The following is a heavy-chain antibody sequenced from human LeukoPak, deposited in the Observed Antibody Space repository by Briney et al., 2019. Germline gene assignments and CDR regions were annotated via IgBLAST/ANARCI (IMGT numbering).Heavy chain of an antibody. V-gene: IGHV3-23*01. CDR2: ISGSGAST. CDR3: AKGGVAAARDY. Sequence: GGSLRLSCTDSGFTFRSNAMSWVRQAPGKGLEWVSAISGSGASTNYADSVKGRFTISRDNSKNTLYMQMNSLRTEDTAVYYCAKGGVAAARDYWGQGTLVTVSS. CDR1: GFTFRSNA. D-gene: IGHD6-13*01. J-gene: IGHJ4*02.